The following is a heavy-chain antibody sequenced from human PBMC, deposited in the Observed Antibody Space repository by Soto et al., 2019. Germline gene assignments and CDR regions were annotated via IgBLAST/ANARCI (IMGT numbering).Heavy chain of an antibody. CDR1: GGSFSGCY. D-gene: IGHD3-10*01. Sequence: PSETLSLTCAVYGGSFSGCYWSWIRQPPGKGLEWIGEINHSGSTNYNPSLKSRVTISVDTSKNQFSLKLSSVTAADTAVYYCARLRTPRITMVRPYYYYGMDVWGQGTTVTVS. CDR3: ARLRTPRITMVRPYYYYGMDV. J-gene: IGHJ6*02. CDR2: INHSGST. V-gene: IGHV4-34*01.